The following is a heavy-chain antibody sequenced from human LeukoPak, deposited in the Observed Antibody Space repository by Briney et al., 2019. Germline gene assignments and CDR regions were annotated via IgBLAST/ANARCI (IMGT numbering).Heavy chain of an antibody. Sequence: ASVKVSCKASGYTFTSYDINWVRQATGQGLEWMGWMNPVSANTGYAQKFQGRVTITRNTSISTAYMELSSLRSEDTAVYYCARGGGYSYGALDYWGQGTPVTVPS. D-gene: IGHD5-18*01. CDR1: GYTFTSYD. CDR3: ARGGGYSYGALDY. V-gene: IGHV1-8*03. CDR2: MNPVSANT. J-gene: IGHJ4*02.